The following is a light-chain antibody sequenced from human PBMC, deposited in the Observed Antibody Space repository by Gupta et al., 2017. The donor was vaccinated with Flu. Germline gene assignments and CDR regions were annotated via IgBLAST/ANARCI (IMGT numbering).Light chain of an antibody. V-gene: IGKV1-27*01. CDR1: TYISFY. CDR2: AAS. Sequence: RESTYISFYVGWYQQRPGQVPSLLIYAASTLHSGVPSRFSGSGSGTDYTLKISSVQPEDVGTYYCIKYTGGPLTFGEGTKVEIK. CDR3: IKYTGGPLT. J-gene: IGKJ4*02.